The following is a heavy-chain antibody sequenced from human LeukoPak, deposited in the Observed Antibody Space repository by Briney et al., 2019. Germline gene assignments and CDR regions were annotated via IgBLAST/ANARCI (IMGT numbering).Heavy chain of an antibody. CDR2: ISSSSSYI. D-gene: IGHD6-6*01. Sequence: GGSLRLSCAASGFTFSSYSMNWVRQAPGKGLEWVSSISSSSSYIYYADSVKGRFTISRDNAKNSLYLQMNGLRAEDTAVYYCARGGSSSFYYYYGMDVWGQGTTVTVSS. CDR3: ARGGSSSFYYYYGMDV. V-gene: IGHV3-21*01. J-gene: IGHJ6*02. CDR1: GFTFSSYS.